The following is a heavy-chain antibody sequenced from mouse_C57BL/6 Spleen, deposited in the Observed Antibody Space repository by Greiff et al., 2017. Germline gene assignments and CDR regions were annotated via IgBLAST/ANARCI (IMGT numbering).Heavy chain of an antibody. D-gene: IGHD2-3*01. Sequence: VQLQQSGAELVKPGASVKISCKASGYAFSSYWMNWVKQRPGKGLEWIGQIYPGDGDTNYNGKFKGKATLTADKATSTAYMQLSSLTSEDSAVSFCSSEGDGYYNAFFDYWGQGTTLTVSS. CDR2: IYPGDGDT. V-gene: IGHV1-80*01. J-gene: IGHJ2*01. CDR1: GYAFSSYW. CDR3: SSEGDGYYNAFFDY.